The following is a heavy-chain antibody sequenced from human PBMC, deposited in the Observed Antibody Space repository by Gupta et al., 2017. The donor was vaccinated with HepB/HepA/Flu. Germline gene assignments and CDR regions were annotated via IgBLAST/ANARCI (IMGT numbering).Heavy chain of an antibody. D-gene: IGHD1-26*01. CDR2: IIPIFGTA. J-gene: IGHJ6*03. V-gene: IGHV1-69*01. Sequence: QVQLVQSGAEVKKPGSSVKVSCKASGGTFSSYAISWVRQAPGQGLEWMGGIIPIFGTANYAQKFQGRVTITADESTSTAYMELSSLRSEDTAVYYCARGVRKWELLLDYYYYYMDVWGKGTTVTVSS. CDR3: ARGVRKWELLLDYYYYYMDV. CDR1: GGTFSSYA.